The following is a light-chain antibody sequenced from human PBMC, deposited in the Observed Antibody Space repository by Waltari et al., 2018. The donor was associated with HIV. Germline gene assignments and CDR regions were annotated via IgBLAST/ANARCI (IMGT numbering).Light chain of an antibody. Sequence: DIVMTQSPDSLPVSLGERDTINCTSSRSILYSSDNRNYLAWYQQKPRQPPKLLISWASTRESGVPDRFSGGGSGTDFTLTITRLQAEDVAAYHCQQYFRIPPTFGGGTKVEIK. V-gene: IGKV4-1*01. CDR1: RSILYSSDNRNY. CDR3: QQYFRIPPT. CDR2: WAS. J-gene: IGKJ4*01.